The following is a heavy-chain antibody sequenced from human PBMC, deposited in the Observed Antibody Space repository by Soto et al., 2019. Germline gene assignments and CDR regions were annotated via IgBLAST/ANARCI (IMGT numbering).Heavy chain of an antibody. CDR2: ISAYNGNT. CDR3: ARDIVVVPAAISHYYGMDV. V-gene: IGHV1-18*01. CDR1: GYTFTSYG. D-gene: IGHD2-2*02. Sequence: QVQLVQSGAEVKKPGASVKVSCKASGYTFTSYGISWVRQAPGQGLEWMGWISAYNGNTNYAQKLQGRVTMTTDTSTSTAYMELRSLRSDDTAVYYCARDIVVVPAAISHYYGMDVWAKGPRSPSP. J-gene: IGHJ6*02.